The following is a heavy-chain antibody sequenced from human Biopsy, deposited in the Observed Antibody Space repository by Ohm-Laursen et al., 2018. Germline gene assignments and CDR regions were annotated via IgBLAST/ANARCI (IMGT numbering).Heavy chain of an antibody. CDR2: NIPILGTG. V-gene: IGHV1-69*06. Sequence: SVKVSCKAPGGTFSNYGVNWVRQAPGQGLEWLGGNIPILGTGNYAQKFQDRVTVAADTSTSTATMELRSLRSDHTAVYYCATKLTGYFHHWGQGTLVIVSS. D-gene: IGHD1-1*01. CDR1: GGTFSNYG. CDR3: ATKLTGYFHH. J-gene: IGHJ1*01.